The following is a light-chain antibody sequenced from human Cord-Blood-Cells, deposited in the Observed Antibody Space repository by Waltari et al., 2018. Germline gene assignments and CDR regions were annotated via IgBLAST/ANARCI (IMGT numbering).Light chain of an antibody. J-gene: IGKJ2*01. Sequence: ELLMQHSLANLSSSSGDRATLSCSASQSVSSNFAWYQQNPGQPPRLLIYGASTRATGIPVRFSGSGSGAEFTLTSSSRQSEDFAVYYCQQYKNWPPYTFGQGTKLEIK. CDR3: QQYKNWPPYT. CDR1: QSVSSN. V-gene: IGKV3-15*01. CDR2: GAS.